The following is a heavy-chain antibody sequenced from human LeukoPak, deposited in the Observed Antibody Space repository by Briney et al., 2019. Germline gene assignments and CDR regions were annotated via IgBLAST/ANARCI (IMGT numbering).Heavy chain of an antibody. Sequence: SETLSLTCAVYGGSFSDYYWTWIRQPPGKGLEWIGEINHSGSTNYNPSLKSRVTISVDTSKNQFSLKLSSVTAADTAVYYCARGRYYDYVWGSYRPSFFDYWGQGTLVTVSS. CDR2: INHSGST. D-gene: IGHD3-16*02. J-gene: IGHJ4*02. CDR1: GGSFSDYY. CDR3: ARGRYYDYVWGSYRPSFFDY. V-gene: IGHV4-34*01.